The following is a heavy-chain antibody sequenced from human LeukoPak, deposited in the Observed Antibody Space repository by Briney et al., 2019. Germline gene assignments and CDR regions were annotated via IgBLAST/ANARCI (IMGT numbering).Heavy chain of an antibody. CDR1: GFIVNSDY. Sequence: GGSMRLSCVVSGFIVNSDYMNWVRQAPGKGPEWVSVIYSDGSTYYLDSVKGRFTISTDNSRNTLYLQMNSLRVDDTAMYYCAKGARLTAIGSGYFDSWGQGVLVTVSS. D-gene: IGHD2-2*03. J-gene: IGHJ4*02. CDR3: AKGARLTAIGSGYFDS. CDR2: IYSDGST. V-gene: IGHV3-53*01.